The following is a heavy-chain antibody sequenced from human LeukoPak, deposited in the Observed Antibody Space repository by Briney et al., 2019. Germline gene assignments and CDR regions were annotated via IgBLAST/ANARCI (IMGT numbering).Heavy chain of an antibody. CDR2: ITPSGST. CDR1: GGSFSGYL. Sequence: PSETLSLTCVVYGGSFSGYLWSWIHQPPGKGLEWIGEITPSGSTNYSPSLKSRVSISIDTSKKKLSLRLTSVTAADSAVYYCASSFYYDSRDYWGQGTLVTVSS. V-gene: IGHV4-34*01. CDR3: ASSFYYDSRDY. J-gene: IGHJ4*02. D-gene: IGHD3-22*01.